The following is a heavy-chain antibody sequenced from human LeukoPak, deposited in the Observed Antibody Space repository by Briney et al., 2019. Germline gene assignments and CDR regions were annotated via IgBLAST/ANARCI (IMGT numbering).Heavy chain of an antibody. V-gene: IGHV4-59*08. Sequence: SETLSLTCTVSGCSISSYCLSWIRQPPGKGLEWVWYICCSGSTNYYYNPSPKTRVTISVDTSKNQFSLRLIPVTAADAAVYYCARGGTKTTVPLWGHGTLVTVSS. D-gene: IGHD4-17*01. CDR3: ARGGTKTTVPL. CDR2: ICCSGST. CDR1: GCSISSYC. J-gene: IGHJ4*01.